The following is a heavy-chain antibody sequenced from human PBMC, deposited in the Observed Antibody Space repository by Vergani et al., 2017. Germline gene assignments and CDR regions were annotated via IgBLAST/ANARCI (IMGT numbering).Heavy chain of an antibody. CDR3: ERDPGSYLTFRRNYYGMDV. V-gene: IGHV1-69*18. CDR1: GGTFSSYA. CDR2: IIPIFGTA. Sequence: QVQLVQSGAEVKKPGSSVKVSCKASGGTFSSYAISWVRQAPGQGLEWMGRIIPIFGTANYAQKFQGRVTITADESTSTAYMELSSLRSEDTAVYYCERDPGSYLTFRRNYYGMDVWGQGTTVTVSS. J-gene: IGHJ6*02. D-gene: IGHD1-26*01.